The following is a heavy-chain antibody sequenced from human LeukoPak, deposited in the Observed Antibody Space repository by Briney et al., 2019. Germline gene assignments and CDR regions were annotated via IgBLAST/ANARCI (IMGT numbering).Heavy chain of an antibody. D-gene: IGHD3-10*01. CDR1: GGSFSGYY. J-gene: IGHJ4*02. CDR2: INHSGST. CDR3: ARGRTIWFGELYSY. V-gene: IGHV4-34*01. Sequence: SETLSLTCAVYGGSFSGYYWSWIRQPPGKGLEWIGEINHSGSTNYNPSLKSRVTISVDTSKNQFSLKLSSVTAADTAVYYCARGRTIWFGELYSYWGQGTLVTVSS.